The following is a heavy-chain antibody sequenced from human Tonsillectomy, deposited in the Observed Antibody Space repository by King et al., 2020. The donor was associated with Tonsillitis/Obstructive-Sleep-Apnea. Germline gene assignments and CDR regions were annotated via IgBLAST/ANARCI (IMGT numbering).Heavy chain of an antibody. Sequence: VQLVESGAEVKKPGESLRISCKASGFIFTNYWINWVRQMPGKGLEWMGTIDPSDSYTNYSPSFQGHVSISAEKSINTTYMQWSSLKASDTAMYCCASSAYKNSCSDYLYVMDVWGQGTPVTVSS. CDR3: ASSAYKNSCSDYLYVMDV. D-gene: IGHD5-12*01. CDR2: IDPSDSYT. CDR1: GFIFTNYW. V-gene: IGHV5-10-1*03. J-gene: IGHJ6*02.